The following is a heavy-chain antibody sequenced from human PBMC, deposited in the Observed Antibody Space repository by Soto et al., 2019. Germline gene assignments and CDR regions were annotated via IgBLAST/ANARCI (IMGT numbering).Heavy chain of an antibody. CDR1: ALSVSSRSDY. V-gene: IGHV4-61*01. Sequence: SENMSLTCPLAALSVSSRSDYSRWTRQPPGKGLEWIGSIYYTGSTNYNPSLKSRVTMSVDTSKNQFSLKLISVTAAADTAVYYCARVPKAYVDGMDVWGQGTTVTVS. CDR2: IYYTGST. D-gene: IGHD3-16*01. J-gene: IGHJ6*02. CDR3: ARVPKAYVDGMDV.